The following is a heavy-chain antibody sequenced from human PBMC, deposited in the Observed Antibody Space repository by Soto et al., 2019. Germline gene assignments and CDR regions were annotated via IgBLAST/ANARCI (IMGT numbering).Heavy chain of an antibody. V-gene: IGHV1-3*01. CDR1: GYTFITYS. Sequence: ASVKVSCKASGYTFITYSMHWVRRAPGQRLEWMGWINAGDGNTKYSQKFQDRVTFTRDTSATAAYMELSSLRSDDTAVYYCARATIFGVVMLGYYFDYWGQGTLVTVSS. CDR3: ARATIFGVVMLGYYFDY. J-gene: IGHJ4*02. CDR2: INAGDGNT. D-gene: IGHD3-3*01.